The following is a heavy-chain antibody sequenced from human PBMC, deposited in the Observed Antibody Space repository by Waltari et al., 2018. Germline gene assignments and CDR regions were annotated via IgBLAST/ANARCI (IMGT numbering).Heavy chain of an antibody. CDR1: DYTFTSSY. J-gene: IGHJ6*02. D-gene: IGHD2-21*01. Sequence: QVQLVQSGAEVKKPGASVKISCKTSDYTFTSSYIHWVRQAPGQGLEGMGIINRSGGSTIYAQKCQGRVTMTRDTSKSTVYMELSSLRSEDTAVYYCARDTGALWMDVWGQGTTVTVSS. V-gene: IGHV1-46*01. CDR3: ARDTGALWMDV. CDR2: INRSGGST.